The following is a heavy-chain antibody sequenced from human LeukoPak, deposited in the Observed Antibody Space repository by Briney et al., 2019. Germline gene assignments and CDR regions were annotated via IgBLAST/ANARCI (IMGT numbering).Heavy chain of an antibody. D-gene: IGHD2-2*01. CDR1: GYTFTGYY. CDR3: ARGVVPAAIGGGWFDP. V-gene: IGHV1-2*02. J-gene: IGHJ5*02. CDR2: INPNSGGT. Sequence: ASVKVSCKASGYTFTGYYMHWVRQAPGQGLEWMEWINPNSGGTNYAQKFQGRVTMTRDTSISTAYMELSRLRSDDTAVYYCARGVVPAAIGGGWFDPWGQGTLVTVSS.